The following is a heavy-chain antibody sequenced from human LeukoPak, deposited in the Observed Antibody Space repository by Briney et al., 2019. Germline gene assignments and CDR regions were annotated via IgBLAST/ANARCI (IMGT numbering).Heavy chain of an antibody. CDR1: GFTFSSYS. CDR2: ISSSSSYI. D-gene: IGHD2-2*01. CDR3: ARVPADVVVPARYYFDY. V-gene: IGHV3-21*01. J-gene: IGHJ4*02. Sequence: GRSLRLSCAASGFTFSSYSMNWVRQAPGKGLEWVSSISSSSSYIYYAGSVKGRFTISRDNAKNSLYLQMNSLRAEDTAVYYCARVPADVVVPARYYFDYWGQGTLVTVSS.